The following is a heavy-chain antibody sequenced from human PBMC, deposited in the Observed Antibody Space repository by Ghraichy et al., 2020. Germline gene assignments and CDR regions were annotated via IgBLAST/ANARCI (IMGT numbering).Heavy chain of an antibody. D-gene: IGHD2-15*01. J-gene: IGHJ3*02. V-gene: IGHV3-23*01. CDR2: ISGSGGST. CDR1: GFTFSSYA. CDR3: AKLGVTRDIVVVVAAEADAFDI. Sequence: GGSLGLSCAASGFTFSSYAMSWVRQAPGKGLEWVSDISGSGGSTYYADSVKGRFTISRDNSKNTLYLQMNSLRAEDTAVYYCAKLGVTRDIVVVVAAEADAFDIWGQGTMVTVSS.